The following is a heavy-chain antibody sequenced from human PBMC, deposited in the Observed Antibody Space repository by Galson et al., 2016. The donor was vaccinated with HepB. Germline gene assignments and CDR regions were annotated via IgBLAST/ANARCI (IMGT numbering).Heavy chain of an antibody. CDR2: TYPSDSDT. D-gene: IGHD4/OR15-4a*01. V-gene: IGHV5-51*01. CDR1: GYNFLTSW. Sequence: QSGAEAKKPGESLKISCTGSGYNFLTSWIGWVRQMPGKGLEWLATTYPSDSDTRYSPSFQGQVTISADKSVSTAYLQWSSLKASDTAMYFCARRGGATYGDWGQGTLVTVSS. CDR3: ARRGGATYGD. J-gene: IGHJ4*02.